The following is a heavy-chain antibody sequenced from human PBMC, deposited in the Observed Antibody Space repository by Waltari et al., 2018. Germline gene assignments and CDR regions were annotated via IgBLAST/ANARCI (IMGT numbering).Heavy chain of an antibody. V-gene: IGHV3-23*01. D-gene: IGHD6-6*01. CDR1: GFTFSTYA. CDR3: EVSSSSFGNY. Sequence: EVKLLQSGGDLVQPGGYLRLSCAPSGFTFSTYAMDWVRQAPGEGLGWVSSISGSGDSVDSADSVKGRFTTSRDNSKNIMYLQMNSLRVEDTALYYCEVSSSSFGNYWGQGALVTVSS. J-gene: IGHJ4*02. CDR2: ISGSGDSV.